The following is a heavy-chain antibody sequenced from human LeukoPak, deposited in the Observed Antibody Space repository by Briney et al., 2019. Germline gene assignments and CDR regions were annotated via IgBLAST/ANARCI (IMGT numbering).Heavy chain of an antibody. D-gene: IGHD6-13*01. CDR1: GYTFTGYY. V-gene: IGHV1-2*02. CDR3: ARDRFSSSWYYFDY. J-gene: IGHJ4*02. CDR2: INPNSGGT. Sequence: ASVKVSCKASGYTFTGYYMHWVRQAPGQGLEWMGWINPNSGGTNYAQKFQGRVTMTRDTSISTAYMELSRLRSDDTAVYYCARDRFSSSWYYFDYWGQGTLVTVSS.